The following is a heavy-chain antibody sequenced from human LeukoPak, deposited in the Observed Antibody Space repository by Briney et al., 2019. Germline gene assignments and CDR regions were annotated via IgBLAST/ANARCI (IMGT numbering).Heavy chain of an antibody. J-gene: IGHJ6*03. Sequence: GSLRLSCATSGFTFSSYAMSWVRQAPGKGLEWVSFVSGSGGSTYYADSVKGRFTVSRDNSKNTLYLQMNSLRAEDTAVYYCAKEVVPAARNYYYYYMDVWGKGTTVTVSS. D-gene: IGHD2-2*01. CDR3: AKEVVPAARNYYYYYMDV. V-gene: IGHV3-23*01. CDR1: GFTFSSYA. CDR2: VSGSGGST.